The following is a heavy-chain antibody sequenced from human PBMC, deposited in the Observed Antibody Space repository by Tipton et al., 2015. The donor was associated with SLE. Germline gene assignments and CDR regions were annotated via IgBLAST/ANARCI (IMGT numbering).Heavy chain of an antibody. CDR1: GGSISSYY. D-gene: IGHD3-3*01. CDR2: IYYSGST. CDR3: ARQGFLEWSNYYYHGLDV. Sequence: TLSLTCTVSGGSISSYYWSWIRQPPGKGLEWVGYIYYSGSTYYNPSLKSRVTISVDTSKNQFSLKLSSVTAADTAVYYCARQGFLEWSNYYYHGLDVWGQGTTVTVSS. J-gene: IGHJ6*02. V-gene: IGHV4-59*08.